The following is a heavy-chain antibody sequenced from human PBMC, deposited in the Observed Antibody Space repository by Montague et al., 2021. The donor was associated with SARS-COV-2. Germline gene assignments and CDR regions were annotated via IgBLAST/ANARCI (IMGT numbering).Heavy chain of an antibody. J-gene: IGHJ5*02. Sequence: TLSLTCTVSGGSISNSDYSWNWIRQPPGKGLERIGYIFHSGSTYYSPSLKSRVTISVDRSKNQFSLNLSSVTAADTAIYYCARGQRLGNWFDPWGQGALVTVSS. CDR3: ARGQRLGNWFDP. CDR2: IFHSGST. V-gene: IGHV4-30-2*01. D-gene: IGHD6-25*01. CDR1: GGSISNSDYS.